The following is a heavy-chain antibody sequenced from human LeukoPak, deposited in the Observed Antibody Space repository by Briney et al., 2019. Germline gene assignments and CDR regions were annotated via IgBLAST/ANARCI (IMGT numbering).Heavy chain of an antibody. V-gene: IGHV1-69*13. CDR1: GGTFSSYA. CDR2: IIPIFGTA. Sequence: GASVKVSCKASGGTFSSYAISWVRQAPGQGLEWMGGIIPIFGTANYAQKFQGRVTITADESTSTAYMELSSLRSEDTAVYYCAILFHDYGGNHYSAGARDYWGQGTLVTVSS. D-gene: IGHD4-23*01. CDR3: AILFHDYGGNHYSAGARDY. J-gene: IGHJ4*02.